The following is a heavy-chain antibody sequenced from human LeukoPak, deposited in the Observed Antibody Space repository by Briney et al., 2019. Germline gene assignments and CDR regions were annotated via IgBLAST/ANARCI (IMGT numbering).Heavy chain of an antibody. J-gene: IGHJ5*02. Sequence: PAGTLSLTCAVYGGTFSGYYWHWIRQPPGKGLEWIGEINHSGSTNYNPSLKRRVTISVDTSKNQFSLKLSSVTAADTAVYYCARVLIPLFICFDPWGQGTLVTVSS. CDR1: GGTFSGYY. D-gene: IGHD3-16*01. V-gene: IGHV4-34*01. CDR2: INHSGST. CDR3: ARVLIPLFICFDP.